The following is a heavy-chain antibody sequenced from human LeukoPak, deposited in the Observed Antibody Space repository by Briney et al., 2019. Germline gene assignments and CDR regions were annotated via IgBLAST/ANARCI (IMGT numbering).Heavy chain of an antibody. J-gene: IGHJ4*02. CDR3: ARESIAVAGAPFDY. CDR2: ISSGSTI. D-gene: IGHD6-19*01. Sequence: GGSLRLSCAASGFTFSSYEMNWVRQAPGKGLEWVSYISSGSTIYDAGSVKGRFTISRDNAKNSLYLQMNSLRAEDTAVYYCARESIAVAGAPFDYWGQGTLVTVSS. CDR1: GFTFSSYE. V-gene: IGHV3-48*03.